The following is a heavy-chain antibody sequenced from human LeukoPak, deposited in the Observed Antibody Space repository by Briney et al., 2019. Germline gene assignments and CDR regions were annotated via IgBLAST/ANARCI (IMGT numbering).Heavy chain of an antibody. V-gene: IGHV3-23*01. CDR1: GFTFSSNG. Sequence: GGSLRLSCAASGFTFSSNGMNWVRQAPGKGLEWVSSISSSGGNTYYADSVKGRFTISRDNSKNTLFLQMNNLRVEDTAVYYCAKAPERIAVAGYFDYWGQGTLVTVSS. D-gene: IGHD6-19*01. J-gene: IGHJ4*02. CDR2: ISSSGGNT. CDR3: AKAPERIAVAGYFDY.